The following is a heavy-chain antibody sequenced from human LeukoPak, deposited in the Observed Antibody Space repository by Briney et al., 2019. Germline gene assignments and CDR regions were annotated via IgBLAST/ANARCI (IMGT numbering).Heavy chain of an antibody. J-gene: IGHJ5*02. Sequence: PGGSLRLPCAASGFTFSSYAMHWVRQAPGKGLEWVAVISYDGSNKYYADSVKGRFTISRDNSKNTLYLQMNSLRAEDTAVYYCARGYYDFWSGYPTPWGQGTLVTVSS. CDR1: GFTFSSYA. CDR2: ISYDGSNK. V-gene: IGHV3-30-3*01. CDR3: ARGYYDFWSGYPTP. D-gene: IGHD3-3*01.